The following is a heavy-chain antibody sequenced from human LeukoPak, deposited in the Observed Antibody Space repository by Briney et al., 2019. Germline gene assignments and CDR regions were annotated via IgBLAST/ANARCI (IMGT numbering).Heavy chain of an antibody. J-gene: IGHJ4*02. Sequence: GGSLSLSCAASGFTFNTYGMNWVRQAPGKGLEWVAVTSNDGNIKIYTDSVKGRFTISRDNSKNTLYLEMNSLRVDDTVVYYCARVYRSGAPDYLDSWGQGTLVTVS. CDR2: TSNDGNIK. CDR1: GFTFNTYG. CDR3: ARVYRSGAPDYLDS. V-gene: IGHV3-30*03. D-gene: IGHD1-14*01.